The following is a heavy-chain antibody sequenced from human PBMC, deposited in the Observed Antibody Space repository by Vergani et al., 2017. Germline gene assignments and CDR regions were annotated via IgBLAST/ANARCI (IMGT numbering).Heavy chain of an antibody. J-gene: IGHJ6*02. CDR1: GGTFSSYA. D-gene: IGHD2-2*01. Sequence: QVQLVQSGAEVKKPGSSVKVSCKASGGTFSSYAISWVRQAPGQGLEWMGRIIPIFGTANYAQTFQGRVAITADESTRTAYRELSSLRSEDTAVYYCARVPAASYYYDGMDVWGQGTTVTVSS. V-gene: IGHV1-69*13. CDR2: IIPIFGTA. CDR3: ARVPAASYYYDGMDV.